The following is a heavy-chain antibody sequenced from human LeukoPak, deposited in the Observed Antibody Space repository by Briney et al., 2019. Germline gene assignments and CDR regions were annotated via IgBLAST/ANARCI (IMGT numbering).Heavy chain of an antibody. Sequence: ASVKVSCKASGYTFTSYGISWVRQAPGQGLEWMGWISAYNGNTNYAQKLQGRVTMTTDTSTSTAYMELRSLRSDDTAVYYCARDAEDIVVVPAAMETDDYWGQGTLVTVSS. CDR2: ISAYNGNT. CDR3: ARDAEDIVVVPAAMETDDY. V-gene: IGHV1-18*01. J-gene: IGHJ4*02. CDR1: GYTFTSYG. D-gene: IGHD2-2*01.